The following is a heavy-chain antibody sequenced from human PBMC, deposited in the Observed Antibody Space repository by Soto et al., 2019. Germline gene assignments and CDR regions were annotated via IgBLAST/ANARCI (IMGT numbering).Heavy chain of an antibody. D-gene: IGHD6-19*01. CDR2: IYYSGRP. V-gene: IGHV4-39*01. J-gene: IGHJ4*02. CDR3: ARLRKLIAVASIDC. Sequence: ETLSLTCTVSGGSIDSGNFYWGWIRQPPGKGLEWIGTIYYSGRPFHNPSLKSRVTISVDTSKNQFSLKLYSVTAADTAVYYCARLRKLIAVASIDCWGQGTLVTVSS. CDR1: GGSIDSGNFY.